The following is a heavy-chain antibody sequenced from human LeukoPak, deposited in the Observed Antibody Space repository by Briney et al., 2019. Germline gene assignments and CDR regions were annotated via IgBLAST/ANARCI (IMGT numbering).Heavy chain of an antibody. V-gene: IGHV1-2*02. CDR1: GYTFTGYY. CDR2: INPNSGGT. Sequence: ASVKVSCEASGYTFTGYYMHWVRQAPGQGLEWMGWINPNSGGTNYAQKFQGRVTMTRDTSIGTAYMELSRLRSDDTAVYYCATSLTGYCSSTSCYTWVYFDYWGQGTLVTVSS. CDR3: ATSLTGYCSSTSCYTWVYFDY. J-gene: IGHJ4*02. D-gene: IGHD2-2*02.